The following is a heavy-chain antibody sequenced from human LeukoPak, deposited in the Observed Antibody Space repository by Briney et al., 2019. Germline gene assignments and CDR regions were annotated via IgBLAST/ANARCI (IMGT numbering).Heavy chain of an antibody. Sequence: SETLSLTCTVSGGSISSYYWSWIRQPPGKGLEWIGYIYYSGSTNYNPSLKSRVTISVDTSKNQFSLKLSSVTAADTAVYYCARDDHGEGYFDYWGQGTLVTVSS. CDR2: IYYSGST. D-gene: IGHD4/OR15-4a*01. CDR1: GGSISSYY. V-gene: IGHV4-59*01. CDR3: ARDDHGEGYFDY. J-gene: IGHJ4*02.